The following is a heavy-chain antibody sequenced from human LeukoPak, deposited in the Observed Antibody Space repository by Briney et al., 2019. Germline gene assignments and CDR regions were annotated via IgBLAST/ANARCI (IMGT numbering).Heavy chain of an antibody. CDR2: ISGSGGST. Sequence: PGGSLRLSCAASGFTFSSYAMSWVRQAPGKGLGWVSAISGSGGSTYYADSVKGRFTISRDNSKNTLYLQMNSLRAEDTAVYYCAKDVLLLWFGELSGWDYWGQGTLVTVSS. V-gene: IGHV3-23*01. CDR3: AKDVLLLWFGELSGWDY. D-gene: IGHD3-10*01. CDR1: GFTFSSYA. J-gene: IGHJ4*02.